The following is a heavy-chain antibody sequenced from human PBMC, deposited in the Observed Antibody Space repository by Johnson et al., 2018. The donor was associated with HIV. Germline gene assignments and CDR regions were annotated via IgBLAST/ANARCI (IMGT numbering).Heavy chain of an antibody. CDR2: INWNGGST. Sequence: VQLVESGGGVVRPGGSLRLSCAASGFTFDDYGMSWVRQAPGTGLEWVSGINWNGGSTGYADFVKGRFTISSDKAKNSLYLHMNSLSAEETAVYYCAKDQWGSSWTNDAFDFWGQGTMVTVSS. D-gene: IGHD6-13*01. CDR3: AKDQWGSSWTNDAFDF. J-gene: IGHJ3*01. V-gene: IGHV3-20*04. CDR1: GFTFDDYG.